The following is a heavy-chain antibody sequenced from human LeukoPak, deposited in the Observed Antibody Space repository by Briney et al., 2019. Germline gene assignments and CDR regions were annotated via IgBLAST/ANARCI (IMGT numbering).Heavy chain of an antibody. J-gene: IGHJ4*02. V-gene: IGHV1-69*06. Sequence: ASVKVSCKASGYTFTGYYMHWVRQAPGQGLEWMGGIIPIFGTANYAQKFQGRVTITADKSTSTAYMELSSLRSEDTAVYYCASSHVDTAMGGPYYWGQGTLVTVSS. CDR2: IIPIFGTA. CDR3: ASSHVDTAMGGPYY. CDR1: GYTFTGYY. D-gene: IGHD5-18*01.